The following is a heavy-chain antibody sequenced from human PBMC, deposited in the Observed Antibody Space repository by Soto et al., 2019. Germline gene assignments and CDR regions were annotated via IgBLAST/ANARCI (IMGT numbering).Heavy chain of an antibody. Sequence: SETLSLTCTVSGGSISSGGYYWSWIRQHPGKGLEWIGYIYYSGSTYYNPSLKSRVTISVDTSKNQFSLRLSSVTAADTAVYYCAREGGIVGATAADYWGQGTLVTVSS. D-gene: IGHD1-26*01. CDR2: IYYSGST. CDR1: GGSISSGGYY. J-gene: IGHJ4*02. V-gene: IGHV4-31*03. CDR3: AREGGIVGATAADY.